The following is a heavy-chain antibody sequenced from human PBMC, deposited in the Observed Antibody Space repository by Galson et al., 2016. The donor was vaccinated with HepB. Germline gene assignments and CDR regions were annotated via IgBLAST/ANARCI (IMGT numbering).Heavy chain of an antibody. D-gene: IGHD3-22*01. J-gene: IGHJ5*02. V-gene: IGHV1-46*01. CDR3: ARAMTVIGVVGNWIDP. Sequence: SVKVSCKASGYTFTSYYMHWVRQAPGQGLEWMGIINPTGGRTTYAQKFQGRVTMTRDTSTSTAYMELGSLRSDDTAVYYCARAMTVIGVVGNWIDPWGQGTLVTVSS. CDR1: GYTFTSYY. CDR2: INPTGGRT.